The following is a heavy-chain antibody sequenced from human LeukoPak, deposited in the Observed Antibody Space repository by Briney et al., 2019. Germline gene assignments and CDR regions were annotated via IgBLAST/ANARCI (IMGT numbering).Heavy chain of an antibody. CDR3: ARDGGHYGSGSNFDY. V-gene: IGHV3-48*03. CDR2: ISSSGSTI. Sequence: PGGSLRLSCAASGFTFSSYEMNWVRQAPGKGLEWVSYISSSGSTIYYADSVKGRLTISRDNAKNSLYLQMNSLRAEDTAVYYCARDGGHYGSGSNFDYWGQGTLVTVSS. CDR1: GFTFSSYE. D-gene: IGHD3-10*01. J-gene: IGHJ4*02.